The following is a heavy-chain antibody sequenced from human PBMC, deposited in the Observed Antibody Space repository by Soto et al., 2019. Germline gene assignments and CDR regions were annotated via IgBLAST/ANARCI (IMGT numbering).Heavy chain of an antibody. CDR3: ARRGHGSGSYHPFDY. CDR2: IYPGDSDT. J-gene: IGHJ4*02. D-gene: IGHD3-10*01. V-gene: IGHV5-51*01. CDR1: GYSFSNHW. Sequence: GESLKISCKGAGYSFSNHWIGWVRQMPGKGLEWMGIIYPGDSDTRYSPSFQGQVLISADTSISTAYLQWSSLKASDTAMYYCARRGHGSGSYHPFDYWGQGALVTVSS.